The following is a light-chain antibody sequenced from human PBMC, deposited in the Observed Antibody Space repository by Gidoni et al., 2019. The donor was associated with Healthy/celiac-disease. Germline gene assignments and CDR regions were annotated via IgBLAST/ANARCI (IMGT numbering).Light chain of an antibody. V-gene: IGKV3-20*01. Sequence: EIGLTLSPGTLSLSPGERATLSCRASQSVSSSYLAWYQQKPGQAPRLLIYGASSRATGIPDRFSGSGSGTDFTLTISRLEPEDFAVYYCQQYGSSPYTFXQXTKLEIK. CDR2: GAS. CDR1: QSVSSSY. CDR3: QQYGSSPYT. J-gene: IGKJ2*01.